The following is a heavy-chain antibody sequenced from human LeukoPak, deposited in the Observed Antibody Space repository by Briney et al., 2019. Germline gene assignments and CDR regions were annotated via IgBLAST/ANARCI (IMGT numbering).Heavy chain of an antibody. D-gene: IGHD3-22*01. V-gene: IGHV3-48*02. Sequence: GGSLRLSCAASGFTFSSYSMNRVRQAPGKGLEWVSYISSSSSTIYYADSVKGRFTISRDNAKNSLYLQMNSLRDEDTAVYYCARDTYYDSSGGFDYWGQGTLVTVSS. J-gene: IGHJ4*02. CDR1: GFTFSSYS. CDR3: ARDTYYDSSGGFDY. CDR2: ISSSSSTI.